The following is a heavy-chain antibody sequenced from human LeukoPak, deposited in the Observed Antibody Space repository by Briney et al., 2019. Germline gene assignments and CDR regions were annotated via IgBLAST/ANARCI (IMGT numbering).Heavy chain of an antibody. J-gene: IGHJ4*02. V-gene: IGHV3-30-3*01. D-gene: IGHD3-10*01. CDR1: GFTFSNYA. Sequence: GGSLRLSCAASGFTFSNYAMHWVRQAPGKGLQWVAVISYDGSDKNYADSVKGRFTISRDDSKNTLYLHMNSLRAEDTAVYYCAKIPRSTIIRGTYYFDYQGQGTLATDSS. CDR3: AKIPRSTIIRGTYYFDY. CDR2: ISYDGSDK.